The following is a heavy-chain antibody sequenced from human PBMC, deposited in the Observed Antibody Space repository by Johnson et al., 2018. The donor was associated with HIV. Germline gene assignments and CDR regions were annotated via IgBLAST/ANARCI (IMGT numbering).Heavy chain of an antibody. V-gene: IGHV3-66*01. CDR3: AKGEWGAGTDAFDI. J-gene: IGHJ3*02. D-gene: IGHD3-16*01. Sequence: MQLVESGGGMVQPGGSLRLSCAASGFTVSSNYMSWVRQAPGRGLECVSIIYSDGNTYYADSVKGRFTISRDNSKNTLYLQMNSLRAEDTAVYYCAKGEWGAGTDAFDIWGQGTMVTVSS. CDR2: IYSDGNT. CDR1: GFTVSSNY.